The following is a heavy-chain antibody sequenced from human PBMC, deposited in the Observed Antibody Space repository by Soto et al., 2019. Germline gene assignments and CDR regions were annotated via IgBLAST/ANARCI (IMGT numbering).Heavy chain of an antibody. Sequence: QVQLVESGGGVVQPGRSLRLSCAASGFTFSSYGMHWVRQAPGKGLEWVAVIWYDGSNKYYADSVKGRFTISRDNSKNTLDLQMNSLRAEDTAVYYCARRSRTVGYDYWGQGTLVTVSS. V-gene: IGHV3-33*01. D-gene: IGHD4-17*01. CDR2: IWYDGSNK. J-gene: IGHJ4*02. CDR1: GFTFSSYG. CDR3: ARRSRTVGYDY.